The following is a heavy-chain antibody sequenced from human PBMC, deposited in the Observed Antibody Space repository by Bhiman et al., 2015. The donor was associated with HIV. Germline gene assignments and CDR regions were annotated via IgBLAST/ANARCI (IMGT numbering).Heavy chain of an antibody. CDR2: TSYDGSEK. Sequence: QVQLVESGGGVVQPGRSLRVSCAVSGFTFSSYAMHWVRQAPGKGLEWVAVTSYDGSEKYYADSVKGRFIISRDNSKNMLYLQMNSLRAEDTAVYYCAKDLALGSSSGNYFDYWGQGTLVTVSS. D-gene: IGHD6-6*01. V-gene: IGHV3-30*04. J-gene: IGHJ4*02. CDR1: GFTFSSYA. CDR3: AKDLALGSSSGNYFDY.